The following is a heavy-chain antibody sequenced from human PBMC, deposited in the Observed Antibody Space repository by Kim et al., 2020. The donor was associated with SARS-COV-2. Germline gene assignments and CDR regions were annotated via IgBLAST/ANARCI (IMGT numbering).Heavy chain of an antibody. J-gene: IGHJ6*02. CDR3: ARDLEYCGGDCYPSDYYYGMDV. Sequence: ASVKVSCKASGYTFTGYYMHWVRQAPGQGLEWMGWINPNSGGTNYAQKFQGWVTMTRDTSISTAYMELSRLRSDDTAVYYCARDLEYCGGDCYPSDYYYGMDVWGQGTTVTVSS. D-gene: IGHD2-21*02. CDR1: GYTFTGYY. CDR2: INPNSGGT. V-gene: IGHV1-2*04.